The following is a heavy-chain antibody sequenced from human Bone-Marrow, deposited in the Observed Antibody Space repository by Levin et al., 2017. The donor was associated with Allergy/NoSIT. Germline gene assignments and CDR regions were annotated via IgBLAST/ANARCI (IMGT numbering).Heavy chain of an antibody. CDR3: ARAAPAAGTLIWYFDL. CDR1: GGSISSYY. J-gene: IGHJ2*01. Sequence: PSETLSLTCTVSGGSISSYYWSWIRQPPGKGLEWIGYIYYSGSTNYNPSLKSRVTISVDTSKNQFSLKLSSVTAADTAVYYCARAAPAAGTLIWYFDLWGRGTLVTVSS. CDR2: IYYSGST. D-gene: IGHD6-13*01. V-gene: IGHV4-59*01.